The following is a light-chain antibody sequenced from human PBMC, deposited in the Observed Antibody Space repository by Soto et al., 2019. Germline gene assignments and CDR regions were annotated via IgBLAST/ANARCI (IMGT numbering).Light chain of an antibody. Sequence: AIQMTQSPSSLSASVGDRVTVTCRASQDIRSDVGWYQQKPGQASKVLMYAASRLRSGVPSRFSGSGSGTDFVLTISSLQPEDVATYYCLQNNNYPLTFGGGTKVDIK. CDR1: QDIRSD. J-gene: IGKJ4*01. CDR2: AAS. CDR3: LQNNNYPLT. V-gene: IGKV1-6*01.